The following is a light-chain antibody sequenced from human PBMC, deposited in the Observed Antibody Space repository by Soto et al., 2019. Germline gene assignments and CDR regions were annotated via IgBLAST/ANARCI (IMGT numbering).Light chain of an antibody. V-gene: IGKV1-5*01. CDR1: QSITTW. J-gene: IGKJ1*01. CDR2: DVS. CDR3: QQDYSYPWT. Sequence: DIQMTQSPSTVSASVGDSVTITCRASQSITTWLAWYQQRPGKAPKLLIYDVSSLQSGVPSRFSGSGSGTDFTLTISCLQSEDFATYYCQQDYSYPWTFGQGTKV.